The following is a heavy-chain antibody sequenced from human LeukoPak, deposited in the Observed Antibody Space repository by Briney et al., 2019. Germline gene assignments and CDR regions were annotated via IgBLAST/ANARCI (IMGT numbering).Heavy chain of an antibody. CDR2: INPNSGGT. CDR3: ARVLVVPAAIYGGGWFDP. V-gene: IGHV1-2*02. D-gene: IGHD2-2*02. Sequence: ASVKVSCKASGYTFTGYHIHWVRQAPGQGLEWMGWINPNSGGTNYAQKFQGRVTMTRDTSISTAYMELSRLRSDDTAVYYCARVLVVPAAIYGGGWFDPWGQGTLVTVSS. CDR1: GYTFTGYH. J-gene: IGHJ5*02.